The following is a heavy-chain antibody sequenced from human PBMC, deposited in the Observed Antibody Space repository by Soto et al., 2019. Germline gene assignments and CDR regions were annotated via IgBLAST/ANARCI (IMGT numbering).Heavy chain of an antibody. V-gene: IGHV4-4*02. CDR1: SGSISSSNW. CDR3: ARNGRWCLDY. D-gene: IGHD2-21*01. Sequence: SETLSLTCAVSSGSISSSNWWSWVRQPPGKGLEWIGEIYQGGSTTYNPSLESRVTISVDKSKNQLSLKLTSVAAADTAVYYCARNGRWCLDYWGQGTLVTVSS. J-gene: IGHJ4*02. CDR2: IYQGGST.